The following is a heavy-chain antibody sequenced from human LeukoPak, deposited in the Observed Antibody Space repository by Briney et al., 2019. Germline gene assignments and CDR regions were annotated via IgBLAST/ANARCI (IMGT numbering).Heavy chain of an antibody. V-gene: IGHV3-64D*09. J-gene: IGHJ4*02. CDR2: INDNGRAT. CDR1: GFTFSSSA. CDR3: VNDVSGSYTFDY. D-gene: IGHD1-26*01. Sequence: GGSLRLPCSASGFTFSSSAMHWVRQAPGEGLEYVSGINDNGRATHYGDSLKGRFTISRDNSKNTLYLQMSTLTTEDTAIYYCVNDVSGSYTFDYWGQGTLVTVSS.